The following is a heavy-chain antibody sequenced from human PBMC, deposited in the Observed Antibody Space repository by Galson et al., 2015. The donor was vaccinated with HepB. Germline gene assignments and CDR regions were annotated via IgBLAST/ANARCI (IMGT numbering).Heavy chain of an antibody. Sequence: SLRLSCAASGFTFSDYYMTWIRQAPGKGLEWVSYITSGSTYTNYADSVKGRFTISRDNAKNSLYLQMNSLKAEDTAVYYCARDPAYYYDSSASDVFDFWGQGTMVTVSS. D-gene: IGHD3-22*01. CDR2: ITSGSTYT. CDR1: GFTFSDYY. V-gene: IGHV3-11*06. CDR3: ARDPAYYYDSSASDVFDF. J-gene: IGHJ3*01.